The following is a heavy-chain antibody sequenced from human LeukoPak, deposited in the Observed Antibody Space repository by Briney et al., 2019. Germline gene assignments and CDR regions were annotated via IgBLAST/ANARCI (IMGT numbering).Heavy chain of an antibody. D-gene: IGHD6-6*01. V-gene: IGHV4-34*01. CDR2: INHSGST. CDR3: ARGIAARPGSFNWFDP. CDR1: GGSFSGYY. J-gene: IGHJ5*02. Sequence: SETLSLTCAVYGGSFSGYYWSWIRQPPGKGLEWIGEINHSGSTNYNPSLKSRVTISVDTSKNQFSLKLSSVTAADTAVYYCARGIAARPGSFNWFDPWGQGTLVTVSS.